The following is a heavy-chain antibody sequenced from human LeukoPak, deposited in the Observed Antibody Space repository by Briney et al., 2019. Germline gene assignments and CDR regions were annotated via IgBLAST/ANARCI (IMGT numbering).Heavy chain of an antibody. Sequence: GESLKISCKGSGYSFISYWFGWVRQMPGKGLEWMGIIYPGDSDTSFSPSFQGHVTISADKSISTAYRQWSSRKASDTAMYNCASWSIQYSSGWYFYLWGQGTLVTVSS. J-gene: IGHJ4*02. V-gene: IGHV5-51*01. CDR1: GYSFISYW. D-gene: IGHD6-19*01. CDR2: IYPGDSDT. CDR3: ASWSIQYSSGWYFYL.